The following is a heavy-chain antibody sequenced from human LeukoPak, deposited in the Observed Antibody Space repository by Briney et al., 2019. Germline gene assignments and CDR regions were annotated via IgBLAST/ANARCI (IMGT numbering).Heavy chain of an antibody. Sequence: SQTLSLTCAISGDSVSSNSVAWNWIRQSPSRGLEWLGRTYYRSKWYSDYAVSVKSRINVNPDTSKNQFSLQLKSVTPEDTAVYYCARVVSREWFFDYWGQGTLVTVSS. J-gene: IGHJ4*02. CDR2: TYYRSKWYS. CDR1: GDSVSSNSVA. V-gene: IGHV6-1*01. CDR3: ARVVSREWFFDY. D-gene: IGHD3-3*01.